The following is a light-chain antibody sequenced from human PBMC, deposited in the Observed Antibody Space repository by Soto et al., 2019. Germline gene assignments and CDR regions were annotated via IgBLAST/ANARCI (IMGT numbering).Light chain of an antibody. Sequence: DIHVTQSPSSVSASVGDRVTITCRASQAITSWLAWYQQKPGRAPKLLIYSAPSLQSGAKSRFTGSGSGTDFTLTITSLQSEDAEVYYCQQTRSLTLRFGGGTKV. J-gene: IGKJ4*02. CDR2: SAP. CDR1: QAITSW. V-gene: IGKV1-12*01. CDR3: QQTRSLTLR.